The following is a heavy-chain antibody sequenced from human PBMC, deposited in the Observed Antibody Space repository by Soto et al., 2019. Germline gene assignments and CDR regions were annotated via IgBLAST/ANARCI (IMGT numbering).Heavy chain of an antibody. Sequence: QLQLQESGPGLVKPSETLSLTCTVSGGSISSGSYYWGWIRQHPGKGLEWIGSIYYSGYTYYNPSLKSRVTISVDTSKNQFSLKLSSVTAADTAVYYCARHNGPLYVGYYYDMDVWGQGTTVTVSS. CDR2: IYYSGYT. J-gene: IGHJ6*02. V-gene: IGHV4-39*01. D-gene: IGHD3-16*01. CDR1: GGSISSGSYY. CDR3: ARHNGPLYVGYYYDMDV.